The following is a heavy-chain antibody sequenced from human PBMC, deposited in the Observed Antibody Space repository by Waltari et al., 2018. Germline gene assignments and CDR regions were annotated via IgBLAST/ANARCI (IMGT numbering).Heavy chain of an antibody. CDR3: ARDPRITMVRGAISDYYYYYMDV. J-gene: IGHJ6*03. V-gene: IGHV1-46*01. CDR2: INPSGGST. CDR1: GYTFTSYY. Sequence: QVQLVQSGAEVKKPGASVKVSCKASGYTFTSYYMHWVRQAPGQGLEWMGIINPSGGSTSYAQKFQGRVTMTRETSTSTVYMELSSLRSEDTAVYYCARDPRITMVRGAISDYYYYYMDVWGKGTTVTISS. D-gene: IGHD3-10*01.